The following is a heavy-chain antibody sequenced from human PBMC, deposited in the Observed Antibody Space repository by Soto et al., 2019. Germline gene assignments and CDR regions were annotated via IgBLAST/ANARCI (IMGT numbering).Heavy chain of an antibody. D-gene: IGHD3-22*01. CDR3: ARGNYYGNSDYLDY. Sequence: QVPLVQSGAAVKKPGSSVKVSCQAFGGTFNSYTINWVRQAPGQGLEWMGVFIPILGTSNYAQKFQGRVTLTADKSSSTAFMELGSLRSEDTAVYYCARGNYYGNSDYLDYWGQGTQVTVSP. CDR1: GGTFNSYT. CDR2: FIPILGTS. J-gene: IGHJ4*02. V-gene: IGHV1-69*06.